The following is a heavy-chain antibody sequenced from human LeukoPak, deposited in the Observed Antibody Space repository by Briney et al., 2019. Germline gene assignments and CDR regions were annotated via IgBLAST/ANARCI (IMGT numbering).Heavy chain of an antibody. Sequence: GGSLRLSCAASGFTFSSYSMNWVRQAPGKGLEWVSSISSSGSYIYYADSVKGRFTISRDNAKNSLYLQMNSLRAEDTAVYYCARDGTTSSSVNFDYWGQGTLVTVSS. CDR1: GFTFSSYS. D-gene: IGHD6-6*01. J-gene: IGHJ4*02. CDR2: ISSSGSYI. CDR3: ARDGTTSSSVNFDY. V-gene: IGHV3-21*01.